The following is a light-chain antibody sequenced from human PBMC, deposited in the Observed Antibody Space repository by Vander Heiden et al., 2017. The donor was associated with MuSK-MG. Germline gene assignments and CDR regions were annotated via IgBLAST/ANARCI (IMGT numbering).Light chain of an antibody. J-gene: IGKJ4*01. CDR2: GAS. Sequence: DIQLTQSPSFLSASVGDRVTITCRASQDIGTYLAWYQQKPGKVPKLLIYGASTLQSGVPSRFSGRGSGTEFTLTIRSLQPEDFATFYCQQLNTFPLTCGGGTKVAI. CDR3: QQLNTFPLT. CDR1: QDIGTY. V-gene: IGKV1-9*01.